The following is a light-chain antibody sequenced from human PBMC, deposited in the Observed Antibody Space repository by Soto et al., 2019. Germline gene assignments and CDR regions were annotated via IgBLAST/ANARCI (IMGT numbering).Light chain of an antibody. CDR1: RSNIGAGYD. CDR2: GSN. V-gene: IGLV1-40*01. CDR3: SSYTSSDTLV. Sequence: QSVLTQPPSVSGAPGQKVTISCTGGRSNIGAGYDVHWYQLLPGTAPKLVIYGSNNRPSRVPDRFSGSKSGTSASLAITGLQAEDEADYYCSSYTSSDTLVFGAGTKLTVL. J-gene: IGLJ2*01.